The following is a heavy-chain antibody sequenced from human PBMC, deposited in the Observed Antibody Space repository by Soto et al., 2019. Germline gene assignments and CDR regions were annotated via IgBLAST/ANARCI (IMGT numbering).Heavy chain of an antibody. CDR3: ATVARILNYFGSSGYTSVY. V-gene: IGHV3-30*03. CDR2: ISYDGSNK. D-gene: IGHD3-22*01. J-gene: IGHJ4*02. CDR1: GLTFSSYG. Sequence: GRSPRLSCAASGLTFSSYGMHWVRQAPGKGLEWVAVISYDGSNKYYADSVKGRFTISRDNSKNTLYLQMNSLRAEDTAVYYCATVARILNYFGSSGYTSVYWCQGTLVS.